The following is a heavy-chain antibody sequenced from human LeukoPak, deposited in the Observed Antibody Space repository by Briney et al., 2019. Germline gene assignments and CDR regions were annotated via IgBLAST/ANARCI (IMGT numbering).Heavy chain of an antibody. D-gene: IGHD5-12*01. Sequence: ASVKVSCKASGYTFTAYSLHWVRQAPGQSLEWMGWINAGNGNTKYSQKFQGRVTFTRDTSASTAYMELSSLRSEDTAVYYCARAYSGYDYVVCWGQGTLVTVSS. V-gene: IGHV1-3*01. CDR3: ARAYSGYDYVVC. CDR2: INAGNGNT. CDR1: GYTFTAYS. J-gene: IGHJ4*02.